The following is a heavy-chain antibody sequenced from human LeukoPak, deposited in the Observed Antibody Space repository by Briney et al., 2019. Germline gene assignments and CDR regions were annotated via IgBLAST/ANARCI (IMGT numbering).Heavy chain of an antibody. V-gene: IGHV4-39*01. CDR3: ARLRYSNPIYYYMDV. D-gene: IGHD4-11*01. CDR1: GASIRSGRNY. J-gene: IGHJ6*03. CDR2: IYYSGIT. Sequence: PSETLSLTCNVSGASIRSGRNYWGWIRQPPGKGLEWIGSIYYSGITYYNPSLKSRVTISVDTSKNQFSLKLSSVTAADTAVYYCARLRYSNPIYYYMDVWGTGITVTVS.